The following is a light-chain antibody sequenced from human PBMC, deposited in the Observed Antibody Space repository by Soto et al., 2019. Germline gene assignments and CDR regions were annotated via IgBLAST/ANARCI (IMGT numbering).Light chain of an antibody. CDR2: EVS. J-gene: IGLJ3*02. CDR1: SSDVGGYNY. V-gene: IGLV2-14*01. CDR3: SSYTSSSTYWV. Sequence: QSALTQPASVSGSPGQSITISCTGTSSDVGGYNYVSWYQQHPGKAPKLMIYEVSNRHSGVSNRFSGSKSGNTASLTISGLQAEDEADYYCSSYTSSSTYWVFGGGTKLTVL.